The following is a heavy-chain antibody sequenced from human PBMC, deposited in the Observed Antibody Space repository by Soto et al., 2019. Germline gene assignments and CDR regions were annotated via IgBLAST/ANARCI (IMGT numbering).Heavy chain of an antibody. D-gene: IGHD3-9*01. J-gene: IGHJ3*02. CDR3: ARDGRGVLRYFDYYAFDI. CDR2: IIPIFGTA. CDR1: GGTFSSYA. Sequence: ASVKVSCKASGGTFSSYAISWVRQAPGQGLEWMGGIIPIFGTANYAQKFQGRVTITADESTSTAYMELSSLRSEDTAVYYCARDGRGVLRYFDYYAFDIWGQGTMVTVSS. V-gene: IGHV1-69*13.